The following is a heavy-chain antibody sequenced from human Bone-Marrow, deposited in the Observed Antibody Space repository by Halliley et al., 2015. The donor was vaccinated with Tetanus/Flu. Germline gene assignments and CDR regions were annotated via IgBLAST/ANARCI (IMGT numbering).Heavy chain of an antibody. Sequence: VQLVQSGAEVKKPGESLKISCKGSGYTFTTYWIGWVRQMPGKGLEWMGIIYPGDFDTRYSPSFQGQVTIPADKSISTAFLQWSSLKASDTAIYYCARLIVMAAGGYHFDFWGQGTLVTVSS. V-gene: IGHV5-51*01. D-gene: IGHD6-13*01. CDR1: GYTFTTYW. CDR2: IYPGDFDT. J-gene: IGHJ4*02. CDR3: ARLIVMAAGGYHFDF.